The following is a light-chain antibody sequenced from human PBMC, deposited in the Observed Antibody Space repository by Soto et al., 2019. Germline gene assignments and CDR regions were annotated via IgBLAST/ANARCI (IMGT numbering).Light chain of an antibody. CDR3: QQYGGSPPGVT. CDR1: QRVSTSF. V-gene: IGKV3-20*01. CDR2: CES. Sequence: EVVLTQSPGTLSLSPGESATLSCRASQRVSTSFIAWYQQKPGQAPRLRMYCESNRATGIPDRFSGSGSVTDCTLTISRLEPEDFAVYYCQQYGGSPPGVTFGGGTKVEIK. J-gene: IGKJ4*01.